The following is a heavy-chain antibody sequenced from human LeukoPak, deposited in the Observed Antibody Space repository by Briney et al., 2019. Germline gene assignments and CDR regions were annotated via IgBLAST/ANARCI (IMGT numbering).Heavy chain of an antibody. V-gene: IGHV4-34*01. Sequence: SGTLSLTCAVYGGSFSGYYWSWIRQPPGKGLEWIGEINHSGSTNYNPSLKSRVTISVDTSKNQFSLKLSSVTAADTAVYYCARGVRHYCSGGSCYSAGWFDPWGQGTLVTVSS. CDR2: INHSGST. D-gene: IGHD2-15*01. J-gene: IGHJ5*02. CDR1: GGSFSGYY. CDR3: ARGVRHYCSGGSCYSAGWFDP.